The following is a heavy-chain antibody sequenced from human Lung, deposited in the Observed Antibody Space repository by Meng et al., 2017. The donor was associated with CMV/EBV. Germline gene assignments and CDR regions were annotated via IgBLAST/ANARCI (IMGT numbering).Heavy chain of an antibody. CDR3: ARVLETGAAFDV. D-gene: IGHD3-3*01. CDR2: ISTSSSYI. CDR1: GFTLSRYS. Sequence: GESLKISCAASGFTLSRYSMNWVRQAPGKGLEWVSSISTSSSYIYYRDSVKGRFTISRDNAMNSLSLKMKSLRAEDTAVYYCARVLETGAAFDVWGQGTMVTVSS. V-gene: IGHV3-21*01. J-gene: IGHJ3*01.